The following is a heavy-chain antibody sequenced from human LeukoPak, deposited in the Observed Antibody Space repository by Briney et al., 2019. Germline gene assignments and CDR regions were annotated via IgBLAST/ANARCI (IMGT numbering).Heavy chain of an antibody. CDR3: ARDAGYYFDY. CDR2: IYYSGST. J-gene: IGHJ4*02. Sequence: PSETLSLTCTVSGGSVSSGSYYWSWIRHPPGKGLEWIGYIYYSGSTNYNPSLKSRVTISVDTSKNQFSLKLSSVTAADTAVYYCARDAGYYFDYWGQGTLVTVSS. V-gene: IGHV4-61*01. CDR1: GGSVSSGSYY.